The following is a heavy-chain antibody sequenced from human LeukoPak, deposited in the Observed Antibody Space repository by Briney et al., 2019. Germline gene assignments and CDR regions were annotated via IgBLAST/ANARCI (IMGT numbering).Heavy chain of an antibody. CDR1: GGSISSYY. D-gene: IGHD3-10*01. J-gene: IGHJ4*02. CDR3: AFLKVRGVIRTFDY. Sequence: SETLSLTCTVSGGSISSYYWSWIRQPPGKGLEWIGYIYYSESTNYNPSLKSRVTISVDTSKNQFSLKLSSVTAADTAVYYCAFLKVRGVIRTFDYWGQGTLVTVSS. CDR2: IYYSEST. V-gene: IGHV4-59*01.